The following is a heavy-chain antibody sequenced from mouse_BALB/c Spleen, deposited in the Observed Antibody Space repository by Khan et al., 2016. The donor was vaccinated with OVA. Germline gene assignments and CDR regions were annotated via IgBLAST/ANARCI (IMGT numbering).Heavy chain of an antibody. J-gene: IGHJ2*01. V-gene: IGHV3-2*02. CDR2: ISYSGVT. Sequence: VQLKESGPGLVKPSQSLSLTCTVTGYSITSGYAWNWIRQFPGNKLEWMGYISYSGVTSYNPSLQSRISITRDTSKNQFFLQLNSVTTEDTATYYCARGNYYGYYFDYWGQGTTLTVSA. CDR3: ARGNYYGYYFDY. D-gene: IGHD1-1*01. CDR1: GYSITSGYA.